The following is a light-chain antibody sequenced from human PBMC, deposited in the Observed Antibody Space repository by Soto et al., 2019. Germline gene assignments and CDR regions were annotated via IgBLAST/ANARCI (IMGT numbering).Light chain of an antibody. J-gene: IGKJ1*01. V-gene: IGKV3-11*01. CDR3: QQRSNWPPWT. Sequence: EIVLTQSPATPSLSPGERATLSCRASQSVSSHLAWYRQKPGQAPSLLIYEASNRATGIPARFSGSGSGTDFTLTISSLEPEDFAVYYGQQRSNWPPWTFGPGTKVDIK. CDR1: QSVSSH. CDR2: EAS.